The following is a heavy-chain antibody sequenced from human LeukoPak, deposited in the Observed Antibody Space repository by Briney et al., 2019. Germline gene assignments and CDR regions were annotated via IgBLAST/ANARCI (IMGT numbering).Heavy chain of an antibody. J-gene: IGHJ4*02. Sequence: SETLSLTCTVSGGSISSGGYYWSWIRQPPGKGLERIGEINHSGSTNYNPSLKSRVTLSVDTSKNQFSLKLSSVTAADTAVYYCARGRSSDSSGYYLPTFDYWGQGTLVTVSS. D-gene: IGHD3-22*01. CDR2: INHSGST. CDR3: ARGRSSDSSGYYLPTFDY. CDR1: GGSISSGGYY. V-gene: IGHV4-39*07.